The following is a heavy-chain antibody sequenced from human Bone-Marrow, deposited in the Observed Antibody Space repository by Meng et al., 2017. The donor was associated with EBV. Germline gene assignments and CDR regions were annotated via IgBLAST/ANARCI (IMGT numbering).Heavy chain of an antibody. V-gene: IGHV2-5*02. CDR1: GFSLIISGVG. D-gene: IGHD4/OR15-4a*01. CDR2: IYWDDDK. J-gene: IGHJ4*02. Sequence: NLKDVGPKLVKPTQALTLTCTFPGFSLIISGVGVGWILQPPGKALEWLALIYWDDDKRYSPSLKSRLTITKDTSKNQVVLTMTNMDPVDTATYYCAHRKGAPGYFDYWGQGTLVTVSS. CDR3: AHRKGAPGYFDY.